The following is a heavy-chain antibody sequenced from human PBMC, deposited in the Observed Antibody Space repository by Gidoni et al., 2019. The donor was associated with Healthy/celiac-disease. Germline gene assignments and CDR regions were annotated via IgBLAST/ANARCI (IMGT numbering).Heavy chain of an antibody. J-gene: IGHJ4*02. D-gene: IGHD6-13*01. CDR2: LSSRSSTI. CDR1: GFTVSSYS. V-gene: IGHV3-48*02. CDR3: ARLGYSSSWTTTDDY. Sequence: EVQLVDSGGGLVQPGGSLRLSCAASGFTVSSYSMNWVRQAPGKGLEWVSYLSSRSSTIYYADSVKGRFTISRDNAKNSLYLQMNSLRDEDTAVYSCARLGYSSSWTTTDDYWGQGTLVTVSS.